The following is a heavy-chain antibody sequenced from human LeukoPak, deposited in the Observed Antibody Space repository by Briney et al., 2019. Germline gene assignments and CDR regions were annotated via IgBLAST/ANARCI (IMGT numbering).Heavy chain of an antibody. Sequence: KSSETLSLTCTVSGYSISSGYYWGWIRPPPGKGLEWIGSIYHSGSTYYNPSLKSRVTISVDTSKNQFSLKLSSVTAADTAVYYCARSPRDFWSGYLNWFDPWGQGTLVTVSS. CDR2: IYHSGST. V-gene: IGHV4-38-2*02. CDR3: ARSPRDFWSGYLNWFDP. D-gene: IGHD3-3*01. CDR1: GYSISSGYY. J-gene: IGHJ5*02.